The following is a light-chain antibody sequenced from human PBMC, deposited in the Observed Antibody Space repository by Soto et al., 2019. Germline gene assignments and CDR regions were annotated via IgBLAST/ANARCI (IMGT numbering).Light chain of an antibody. Sequence: QSALTQPPSASGSLGQSVTISCTGPRSDVGGYNYVSWHQQHPGKAPKVMIYEVTKRPQGVPDRFSGSKSGNTASLTVSGLQAEDEADYYGSSCAGGGNPVLLGGGTKLTVL. CDR1: RSDVGGYNY. J-gene: IGLJ2*01. CDR2: EVT. V-gene: IGLV2-8*01. CDR3: SSCAGGGNPVL.